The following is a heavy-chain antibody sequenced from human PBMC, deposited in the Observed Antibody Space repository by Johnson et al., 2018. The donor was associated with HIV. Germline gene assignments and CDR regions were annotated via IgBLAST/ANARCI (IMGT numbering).Heavy chain of an antibody. D-gene: IGHD5-12*01. CDR2: NWNGDTT. CDR3: ARVALDAFDI. Sequence: MLLVESGGGVVQPGRSLRLSCAASGFTVSSNYMSWVRQAPGKGLQWVSGINWNGDTTTYADSVKGRFTVSRDNAKNSLYLQMNSLRAGDTAVYYCARVALDAFDIWGQGTMVTVSA. J-gene: IGHJ3*02. CDR1: GFTVSSNY. V-gene: IGHV3-20*04.